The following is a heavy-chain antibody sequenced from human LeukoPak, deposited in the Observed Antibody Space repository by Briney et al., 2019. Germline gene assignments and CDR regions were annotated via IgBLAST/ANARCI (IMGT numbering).Heavy chain of an antibody. J-gene: IGHJ4*02. CDR3: ARAGGELRATIDY. CDR2: TYYRSKWYN. D-gene: IGHD1-7*01. CDR1: GDSVSSNSAA. Sequence: PSQTLSLTCAISGDSVSSNSAAWSWIRQSPSRGLEWLGRTYYRSKWYNDYAVSVKSRITINPDTSKNQFSLQLNSVTPEDTAVYYCARAGGELRATIDYWGQGTLVTVSS. V-gene: IGHV6-1*01.